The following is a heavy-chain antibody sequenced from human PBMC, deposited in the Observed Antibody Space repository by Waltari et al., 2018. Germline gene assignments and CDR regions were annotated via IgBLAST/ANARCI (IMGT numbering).Heavy chain of an antibody. CDR3: ARGFGYHVPGEF. J-gene: IGHJ4*02. V-gene: IGHV4-61*01. D-gene: IGHD5-12*01. CDR2: IYYGGNT. Sequence: QVQLQESGPGLVKPSETLSLTCNVSGGSVTGDTYYWSWIRQSPGKGLEWIGYIYYGGNTNYKSSLKSRVTISADTSKTQFSLNLRSVTAADTAIYYCARGFGYHVPGEFWGQGIRVTVSS. CDR1: GGSVTGDTYY.